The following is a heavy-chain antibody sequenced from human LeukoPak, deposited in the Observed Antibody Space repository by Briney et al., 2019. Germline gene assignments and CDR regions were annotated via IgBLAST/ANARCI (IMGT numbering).Heavy chain of an antibody. CDR3: AGDLDSSSWRYYYGMDV. J-gene: IGHJ6*04. V-gene: IGHV3-7*03. Sequence: GGSLRLSCAASGFTFSSYWMSWVRQAPGKGLEWVANIKQDGSEKYYVDSVKGRFTISRDNAKNSLYLQMNSLRAEDTAVYYCAGDLDSSSWRYYYGMDVWGKGTTVTVSS. D-gene: IGHD6-13*01. CDR2: IKQDGSEK. CDR1: GFTFSSYW.